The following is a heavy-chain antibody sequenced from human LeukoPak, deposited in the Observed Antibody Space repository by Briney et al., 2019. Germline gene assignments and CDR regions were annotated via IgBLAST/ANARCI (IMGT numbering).Heavy chain of an antibody. CDR2: IYPGDSDT. J-gene: IGHJ6*03. D-gene: IGHD5-18*01. CDR1: GYSFTSYW. CDR3: ARLRGGDTAMVKYYYYMDV. Sequence: PGESLKISCKGSGYSFTSYWIGWVRQMPGKGLEWMGIIYPGDSDTRYSPSFQGQVTISADKSISTAYLQWSSLKASDTAMYYCARLRGGDTAMVKYYYYMDVWGKGTTVTVSS. V-gene: IGHV5-51*01.